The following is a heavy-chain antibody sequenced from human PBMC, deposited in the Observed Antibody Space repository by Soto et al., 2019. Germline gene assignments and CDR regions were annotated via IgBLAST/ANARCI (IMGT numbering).Heavy chain of an antibody. CDR1: GYTFTRYG. CDR3: AKNGPPPYYDYGLDV. V-gene: IGHV1-18*01. J-gene: IGHJ6*02. Sequence: QGQLVQSGAEVKMPGASVKVSCKASGYTFTRYGISWVRQAPGQGLEWMGWISGYNGDANYAQRFQGRVSMTIDTSTNTAYMELRTLTPDDTDVYYCAKNGPPPYYDYGLDVWGQGTTVTVSS. CDR2: ISGYNGDA. D-gene: IGHD3-16*01.